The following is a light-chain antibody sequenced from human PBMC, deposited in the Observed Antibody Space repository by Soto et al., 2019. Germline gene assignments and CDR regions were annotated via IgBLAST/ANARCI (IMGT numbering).Light chain of an antibody. V-gene: IGKV1-5*01. CDR3: QQYYRSSIT. CDR2: DAS. CDR1: QSLNNY. Sequence: DSHRTQSHSTLSAYVGDRVTVTCRASQSLNNYLAWYQQKPGKAPKLLIYDASTLERGVPSRFSGTGSGTEFTLTISSLQPDDFATYYCQQYYRSSITFGQGTRLAIK. J-gene: IGKJ5*01.